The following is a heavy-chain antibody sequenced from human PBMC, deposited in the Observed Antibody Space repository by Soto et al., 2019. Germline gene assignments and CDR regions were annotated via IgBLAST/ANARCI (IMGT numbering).Heavy chain of an antibody. J-gene: IGHJ4*02. D-gene: IGHD2-2*02. CDR1: GFTFSSYA. Sequence: EVQLLESGGGLVQPGGSLRLSCAASGFTFSSYAMNWLRQAPGKGPEWVSTISGSGGSTYYAHTSTYYADSVKGRFTITRDNSKNTLYLQMNRLRAEDTAVYYCAKVGGTSHPPIPVDYWGQGTLVTVSS. V-gene: IGHV3-23*01. CDR3: AKVGGTSHPPIPVDY. CDR2: ISGSGGSTYYAHTST.